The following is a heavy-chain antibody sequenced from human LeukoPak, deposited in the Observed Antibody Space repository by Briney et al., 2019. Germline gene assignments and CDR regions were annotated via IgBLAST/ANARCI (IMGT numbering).Heavy chain of an antibody. Sequence: GGSLRLSCAASGFTFSSYSMNWVRQAPGKGLEWVSYISLSSSTIYYADSVKGRFTISRDNAKNSLYLQMNSLRDEDTAVYYCASTLTGSFDSWGQGTLVSVSS. J-gene: IGHJ4*02. CDR2: ISLSSSTI. CDR1: GFTFSSYS. CDR3: ASTLTGSFDS. D-gene: IGHD7-27*01. V-gene: IGHV3-48*02.